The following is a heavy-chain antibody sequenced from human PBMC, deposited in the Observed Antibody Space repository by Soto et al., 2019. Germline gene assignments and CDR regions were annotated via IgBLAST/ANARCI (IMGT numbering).Heavy chain of an antibody. J-gene: IGHJ4*02. CDR1: GVTFTGYC. D-gene: IGHD1-26*01. V-gene: IGHV3-30*18. CDR3: AKEDLSGRYSLDY. CDR2: ISYYGTNE. Sequence: GGSLTLTCEASGVTFTGYCMHWVRQAPGKGLEWVAVISYYGTNEYYEDSVKGRFTISRDNSKNTLYLQMNSLRIEDTAVYFCAKEDLSGRYSLDYWGQGSQVTVSS.